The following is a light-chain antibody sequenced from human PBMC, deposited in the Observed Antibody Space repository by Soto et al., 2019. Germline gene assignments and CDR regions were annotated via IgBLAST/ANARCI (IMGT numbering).Light chain of an antibody. V-gene: IGLV2-18*02. Sequence: QSALTQPPPVSGSPGQSVTISCTGTSSDVGSYNRVSWYQQPPGTAPKVMIYDVSNRPSGVTDRFSGSKSGNTASLTISGLQAEDESDYYCSSYTSSSTYVFGTGTKVTVL. J-gene: IGLJ1*01. CDR3: SSYTSSSTYV. CDR1: SSDVGSYNR. CDR2: DVS.